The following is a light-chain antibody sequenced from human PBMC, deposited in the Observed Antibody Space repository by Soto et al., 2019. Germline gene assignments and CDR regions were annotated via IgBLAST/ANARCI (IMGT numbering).Light chain of an antibody. CDR2: GSS. CDR1: QSVTNNY. CDR3: QQYGSSPPYT. J-gene: IGKJ2*01. V-gene: IGKV3-20*01. Sequence: EVVLTQSPGTLSLSPGERATLSCRASQSVTNNYFAWYQQKPGQAPRLIIFGSSDRATGITDRFSGSGSGTNFTLTISILEPEDFAVYYCQQYGSSPPYTFGQGTTLEIK.